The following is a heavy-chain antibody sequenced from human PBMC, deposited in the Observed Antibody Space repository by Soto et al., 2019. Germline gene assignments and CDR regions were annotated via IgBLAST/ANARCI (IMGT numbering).Heavy chain of an antibody. D-gene: IGHD1-26*01. CDR3: ARGPGWELVYY. J-gene: IGHJ4*02. Sequence: ASVKVSCKAAGYTFTRSGISWVRQAPGQGPEWMGWISSYNGDTNYAQTFQGRVTMTTDTSTSTAYMELSSLRSEDTAVYYCARGPGWELVYYWGQGTLVTVSS. CDR1: GYTFTRSG. V-gene: IGHV1-18*01. CDR2: ISSYNGDT.